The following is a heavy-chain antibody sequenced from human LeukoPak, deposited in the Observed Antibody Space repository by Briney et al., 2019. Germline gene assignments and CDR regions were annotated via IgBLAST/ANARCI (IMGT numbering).Heavy chain of an antibody. D-gene: IGHD6-13*01. Sequence: SETLSLTCTVSGGSISSYYWSWIRQPPGKGLEWIGYIYYSGSTNYNPSLKSRVTISVDRSKNQFSLKLTSVTAADTAVYYCARLLPRSTAGTTYMDVWGKGTTVTVSS. CDR1: GGSISSYY. J-gene: IGHJ6*03. CDR2: IYYSGST. V-gene: IGHV4-59*08. CDR3: ARLLPRSTAGTTYMDV.